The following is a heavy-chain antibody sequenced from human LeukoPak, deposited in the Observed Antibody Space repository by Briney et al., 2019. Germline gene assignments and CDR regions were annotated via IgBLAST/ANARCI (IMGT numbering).Heavy chain of an antibody. CDR3: ARGDSSSWYGDY. CDR2: FYPGDSDT. CDR1: GYSFGSYW. J-gene: IGHJ4*02. D-gene: IGHD6-13*01. V-gene: IGHV5-51*01. Sequence: GEPLEISWKGFGYSFGSYWIGWARQMPGKGLGGMEIFYPGDSDTRYIPSFQGQVTISTDKSISTAYLQWSSLKASDTAMYYSARGDSSSWYGDYWGQGTLVTVSS.